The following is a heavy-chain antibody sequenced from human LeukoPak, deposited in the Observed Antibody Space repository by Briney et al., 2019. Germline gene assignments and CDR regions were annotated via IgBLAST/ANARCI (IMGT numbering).Heavy chain of an antibody. J-gene: IGHJ4*02. CDR1: GGSISSYF. D-gene: IGHD2-15*01. CDR2: IYSGST. CDR3: ARHVSVHYSSFDY. Sequence: SETLSLTCTVSGGSISSYFWSWIRQPPGKGLEWIGYIYSGSTNYNPSLKSRVIISVDTSKKQFSLNLTSVTAADTAVYYCARHVSVHYSSFDYWGRGTLVPVSS. V-gene: IGHV4-59*08.